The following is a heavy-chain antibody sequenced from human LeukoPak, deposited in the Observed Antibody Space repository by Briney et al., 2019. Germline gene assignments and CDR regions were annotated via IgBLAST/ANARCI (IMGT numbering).Heavy chain of an antibody. J-gene: IGHJ4*02. CDR2: IKSKTDGGTT. D-gene: IGHD1-14*01. CDR1: GFTFINAW. CDR3: PTDSTTSPYYFDS. Sequence: GGSLRLSCAASGFTFINAWMSCGRQAPGKGLEWGGRIKSKTDGGTTDYSAPVKARFTVSRDDSKNTLYLQMNSLKTADKAVYYCPTDSTTSPYYFDSWGQGTLVTVSS. V-gene: IGHV3-15*01.